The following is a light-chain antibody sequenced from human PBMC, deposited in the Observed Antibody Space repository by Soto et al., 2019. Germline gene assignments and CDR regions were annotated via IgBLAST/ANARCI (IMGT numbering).Light chain of an antibody. CDR1: QTIRSNY. Sequence: ETVLTQSPGTLSLSPGERATRSCRASQTIRSNYLAWYRQTPGQAPRLLIYGASNRATGIADRFSGSGSGTDFTLIISRLEPEDFVLYYCQQYGSSPRTFGQGTKVEIK. CDR2: GAS. V-gene: IGKV3-20*01. CDR3: QQYGSSPRT. J-gene: IGKJ1*01.